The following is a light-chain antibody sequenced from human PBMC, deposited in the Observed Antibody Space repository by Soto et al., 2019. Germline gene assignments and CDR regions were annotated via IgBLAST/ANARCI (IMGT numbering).Light chain of an antibody. CDR2: DVS. CDR1: SSDVGGYNS. CDR3: SSYAATNKVT. J-gene: IGLJ2*01. V-gene: IGLV2-8*01. Sequence: QSALTQPPSASGSPGQSVTISCTGTSSDVGGYNSVSWYQHHPAKAPKLIIYDVSKRPSGVPDRFSGSKSGKTASLTVSGLQAEDEADYYCSSYAATNKVTFGGGTKLTVL.